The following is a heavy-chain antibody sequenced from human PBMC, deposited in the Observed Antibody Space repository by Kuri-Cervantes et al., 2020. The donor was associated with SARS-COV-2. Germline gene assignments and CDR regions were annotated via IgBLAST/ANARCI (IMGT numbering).Heavy chain of an antibody. CDR1: GFSVSPNN. CDR2: IYYSGST. Sequence: GSLRLSCTASGFSVSPNNMSRVRQPPGKGLEWIGSIYYSGSTYYNPSLKSRVTISVDTSKNQFSLKLSSVTAADTAVYYCARQRGGFLEWLLYYDYWGQGTLVTVSS. J-gene: IGHJ4*02. V-gene: IGHV4-39*01. CDR3: ARQRGGFLEWLLYYDY. D-gene: IGHD3-3*01.